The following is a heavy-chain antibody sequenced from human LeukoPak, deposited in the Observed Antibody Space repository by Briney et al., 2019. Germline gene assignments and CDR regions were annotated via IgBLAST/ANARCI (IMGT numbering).Heavy chain of an antibody. D-gene: IGHD1-1*01. CDR1: GGSFSGYY. V-gene: IGHV4-34*01. Sequence: PSETLSLTCAVYGGSFSGYYWNWIRQPPGKGLEWIGEINHSGSTSYNPSLKSRVTISVDTSKNQFSLKLSSVTAADTAVYYCARVRRWKNWYFDLWGRGTLVTVSS. CDR3: ARVRRWKNWYFDL. J-gene: IGHJ2*01. CDR2: INHSGST.